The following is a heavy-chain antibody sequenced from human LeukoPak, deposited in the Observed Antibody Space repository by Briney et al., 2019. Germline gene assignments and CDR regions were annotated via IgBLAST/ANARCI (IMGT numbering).Heavy chain of an antibody. CDR3: AKDLGKFGDYVSPPY. D-gene: IGHD4-17*01. CDR2: IGGSGGSK. Sequence: PGGSLRLSCAASGFTFSSYAMNWVRQAPGKGLEWVSTIGGSGGSKCYADSVKGRFTISRDNSKNTLYLQMNSLRAEDTAVYYCAKDLGKFGDYVSPPYWGQGTLVIVSS. CDR1: GFTFSSYA. J-gene: IGHJ4*02. V-gene: IGHV3-23*01.